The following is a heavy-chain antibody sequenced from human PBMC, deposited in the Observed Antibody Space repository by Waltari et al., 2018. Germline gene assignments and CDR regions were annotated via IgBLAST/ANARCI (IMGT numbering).Heavy chain of an antibody. CDR1: VFTFSTSN. Sequence: EVQLMESGGGVVKPGGSLSRSCAASVFTFSTSNMNWVRQAPGKGLGWVASVSSNGAYIHYGDSVKGRFTISRDNAKTSLYLQMNGLRDEDTAVYYCARGGWGFYLDLWGQGALVTVSS. J-gene: IGHJ5*02. CDR3: ARGGWGFYLDL. D-gene: IGHD7-27*01. CDR2: VSSNGAYI. V-gene: IGHV3-21*01.